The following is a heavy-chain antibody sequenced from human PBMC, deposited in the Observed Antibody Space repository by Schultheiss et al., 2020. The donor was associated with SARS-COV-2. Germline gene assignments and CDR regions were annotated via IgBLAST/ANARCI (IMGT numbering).Heavy chain of an antibody. D-gene: IGHD6-13*01. CDR2: INHSGST. Sequence: SETLSLTCAVYGGSFRGYYWSWIRQPPGKGLEWIGEINHSGSTNYNPSLKSRITILVDTSKNQFSLKLSSVTAADTAVYYCARGRKKLVGYYYYGMDVWGQGTTVTVSS. CDR1: GGSFRGYY. J-gene: IGHJ6*02. V-gene: IGHV4-34*01. CDR3: ARGRKKLVGYYYYGMDV.